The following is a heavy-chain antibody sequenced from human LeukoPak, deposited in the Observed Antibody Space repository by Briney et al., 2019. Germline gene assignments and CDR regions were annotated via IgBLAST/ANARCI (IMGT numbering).Heavy chain of an antibody. J-gene: IGHJ4*02. Sequence: ASETLSLTCTVSGGSISSSSYYWGWIRQPPEKGLEWIGYAYYTGRTNYNPSLKSRVTISVDTSKNQFSLKLTSVIAADTAVYYCARVPSWRVRGVIIGYYSDFWGQGTLVTVSS. CDR2: AYYTGRT. V-gene: IGHV4-61*05. CDR3: ARVPSWRVRGVIIGYYSDF. D-gene: IGHD3-10*01. CDR1: GGSISSSSYY.